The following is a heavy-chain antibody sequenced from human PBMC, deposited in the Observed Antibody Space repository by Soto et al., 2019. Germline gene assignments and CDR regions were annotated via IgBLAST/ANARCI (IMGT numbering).Heavy chain of an antibody. CDR3: ARDDGITIL. D-gene: IGHD3-3*01. Sequence: PGGSLRLSCAASGLTVSTNYMSWVRQAPGKGLEYVSVIYNGGGTHYADSVTGRFTISRDRSTSTLYLQMQSLRVEDTAIYYCARDDGITILWGLGTLVTVSS. J-gene: IGHJ4*02. CDR2: IYNGGGT. CDR1: GLTVSTNY. V-gene: IGHV3-53*01.